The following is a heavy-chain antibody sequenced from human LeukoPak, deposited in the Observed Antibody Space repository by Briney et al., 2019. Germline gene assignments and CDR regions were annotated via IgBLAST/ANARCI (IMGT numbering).Heavy chain of an antibody. J-gene: IGHJ6*03. CDR2: INPNSGGT. Sequence: ASVKVSCKASGYTFTDYYIHWVRQAPGQGLEWMGWINPNSGGTNYAQKFQGRVTMTRDTSISTAYMELSRLRSDDTAVYYCARGGGRMGYYYYYYMDVWGKGTTVTISS. CDR3: ARGGGRMGYYYYYYMDV. V-gene: IGHV1-2*02. CDR1: GYTFTDYY. D-gene: IGHD3-16*01.